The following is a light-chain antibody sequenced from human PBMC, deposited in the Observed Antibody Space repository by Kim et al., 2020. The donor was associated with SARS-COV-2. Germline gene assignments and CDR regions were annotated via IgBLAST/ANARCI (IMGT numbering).Light chain of an antibody. J-gene: IGLJ1*01. V-gene: IGLV2-14*01. Sequence: QSALTQPASVSGSPGQTVTISCTGTSRDVGGQIYVSWYQQHPDKAPKLMIYDVTKRPPGVSDRFSGSKSGNTASLTISGLQSEDDADYYCSSSTSANTYLFGTGTKVTVL. CDR1: SRDVGGQIY. CDR3: SSSTSANTYL. CDR2: DVT.